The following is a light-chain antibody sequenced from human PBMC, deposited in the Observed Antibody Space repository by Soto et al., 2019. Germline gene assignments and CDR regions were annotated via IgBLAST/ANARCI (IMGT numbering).Light chain of an antibody. CDR1: QSVGSY. J-gene: IGKJ5*01. CDR3: QQRSNLPPT. Sequence: EIVLTQSPATLYLSPGERATLSCRASQSVGSYLAWYQQKPGQAPRLLIYDASNRATGIPARFSGSGSGTDFTLTISSLEPEDFAVYYCQQRSNLPPTFGQGTRLEIK. V-gene: IGKV3-11*01. CDR2: DAS.